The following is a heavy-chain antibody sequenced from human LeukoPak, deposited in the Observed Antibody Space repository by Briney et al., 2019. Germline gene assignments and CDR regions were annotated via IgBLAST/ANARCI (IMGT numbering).Heavy chain of an antibody. CDR3: ARDPYGSGSHDFDY. CDR1: GFPFSSYG. D-gene: IGHD3-10*01. Sequence: PRRSLILSCATPGFPFSSYGMHWVRQAPGKGLEWVAVIWNDGSNKYYADSVKGRFTISRDNSKNTLYLQMNSLRAEDTAVYYCARDPYGSGSHDFDYWGQGTLVTVSS. V-gene: IGHV3-33*01. J-gene: IGHJ4*02. CDR2: IWNDGSNK.